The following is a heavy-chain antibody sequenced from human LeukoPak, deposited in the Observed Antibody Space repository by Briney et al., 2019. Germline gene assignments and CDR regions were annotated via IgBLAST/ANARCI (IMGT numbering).Heavy chain of an antibody. D-gene: IGHD2-15*01. J-gene: IGHJ4*02. Sequence: GGSLRLSCAASGFPFSSHAMSWVRQPPGKGLEWVAAISNGKTYYADSVRGRFTISRDNSKNTLYLQMNSLRAEDTAVYYCAKGRSGGTSSLDYWGQGTLVTVSS. CDR1: GFPFSSHA. V-gene: IGHV3-23*01. CDR2: ISNGKT. CDR3: AKGRSGGTSSLDY.